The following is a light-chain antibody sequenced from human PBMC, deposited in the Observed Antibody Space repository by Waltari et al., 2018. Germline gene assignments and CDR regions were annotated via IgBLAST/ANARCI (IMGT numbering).Light chain of an antibody. CDR1: QGISSY. Sequence: AIRMTQSPSSFSASTGDRVTIPCRAGQGISSYLAWYQQKPGKAPKLLIYAASTLQSGVPSRLSGSGSGTDFTLTISCLQSEDFATYYCQQYYSYPRTFGQGTKVEIK. V-gene: IGKV1-8*01. CDR2: AAS. J-gene: IGKJ1*01. CDR3: QQYYSYPRT.